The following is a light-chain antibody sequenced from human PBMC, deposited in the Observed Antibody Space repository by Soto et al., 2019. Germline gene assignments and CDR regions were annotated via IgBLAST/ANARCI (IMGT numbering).Light chain of an antibody. CDR1: QSIDSW. CDR2: TTS. J-gene: IGKJ1*01. V-gene: IGKV1-5*03. CDR3: QQYHTWWT. Sequence: DIQMTQSPSTLSASVGDSVTITRRASQSIDSWLAWYQQKSGKAPKLLIYTTSILESGVPSRFSGSGSGTEFTLTISGLQPDDFATYYCQQYHTWWTFGQGTKVDIK.